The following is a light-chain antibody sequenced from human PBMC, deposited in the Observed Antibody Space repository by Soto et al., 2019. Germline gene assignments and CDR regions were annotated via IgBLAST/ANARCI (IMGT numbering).Light chain of an antibody. CDR3: AAWDDSLNALYV. V-gene: IGLV1-44*01. Sequence: QSALTQPPSASATPGQRVTISCSGSSSDIGRNTVNWYQQFPGTAPKLLMYSNNQRPSGVPDRFSGSKSGTSASLAISGLQSEDEADYYCAAWDDSLNALYVFGTGTKVTVL. J-gene: IGLJ1*01. CDR2: SNN. CDR1: SSDIGRNT.